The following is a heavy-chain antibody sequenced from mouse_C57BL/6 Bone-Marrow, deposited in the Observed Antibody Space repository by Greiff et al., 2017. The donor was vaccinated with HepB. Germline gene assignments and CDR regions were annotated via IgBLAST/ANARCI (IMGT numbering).Heavy chain of an antibody. CDR3: ARRGRLRLRGAY. D-gene: IGHD3-2*02. CDR1: GYTFTSYG. V-gene: IGHV1-81*01. Sequence: VQLQESGAELARPGASVKLSCKASGYTFTSYGISWVKQRTGQGLEWIGEIYPRSGNTYYNEKFKGKATLTADKSSSTAYMELRSLTSEDSAVYFCARRGRLRLRGAYWGQGTLVTVSA. CDR2: IYPRSGNT. J-gene: IGHJ3*01.